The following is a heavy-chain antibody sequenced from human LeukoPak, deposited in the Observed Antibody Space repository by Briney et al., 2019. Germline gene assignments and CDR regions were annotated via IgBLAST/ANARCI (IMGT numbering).Heavy chain of an antibody. CDR2: IYTSGST. CDR1: CGSISSGSYY. J-gene: IGHJ3*02. V-gene: IGHV4-61*02. CDR3: ARVRIAAAYDAFDI. D-gene: IGHD6-13*01. Sequence: SETLSLTCTVSCGSISSGSYYWSWIRQPAGKGLEWIGRIYTSGSTTYNPSLKSRVTISVDTSKNKFSLKLSSVTAADTAVYYCARVRIAAAYDAFDIWGQGTMVTVSS.